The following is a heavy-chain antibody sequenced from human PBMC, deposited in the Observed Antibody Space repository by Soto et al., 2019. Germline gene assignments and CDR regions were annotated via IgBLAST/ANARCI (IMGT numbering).Heavy chain of an antibody. CDR3: ARSPLPYDYVWGSYGMDV. J-gene: IGHJ6*02. CDR2: IYHSGST. Sequence: QLQLQESGSGLVKPSQTLSLTCAVSGGSISSGGYSWSWIRQPPGKGLEWIGYIYHSGSTYYNPSLQSRVTISVDRSKNQFSLKLSSVTAADTAVYYCARSPLPYDYVWGSYGMDVWGQGTTVTVSS. V-gene: IGHV4-30-2*01. D-gene: IGHD3-16*01. CDR1: GGSISSGGYS.